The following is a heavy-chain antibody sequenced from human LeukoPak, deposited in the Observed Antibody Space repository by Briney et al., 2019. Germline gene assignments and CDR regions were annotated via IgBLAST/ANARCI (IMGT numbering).Heavy chain of an antibody. J-gene: IGHJ6*02. D-gene: IGHD5-18*01. CDR3: ARAYGYSHYYGMDV. CDR1: GFTVSSNY. Sequence: GGSLRLSCAASGFTVSSNYMSWVSQAPGKGLEWGSVIYSGGSTYYSDGVKGPFTISRHNSKNTLYPQMNSLRAEDTAVYHCARAYGYSHYYGMDVWGQGTTVTVSS. V-gene: IGHV3-53*04. CDR2: IYSGGST.